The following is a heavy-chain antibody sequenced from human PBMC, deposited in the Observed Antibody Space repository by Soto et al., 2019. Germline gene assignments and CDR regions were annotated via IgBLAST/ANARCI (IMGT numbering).Heavy chain of an antibody. D-gene: IGHD3-3*01. CDR2: IWYDGINK. CDR1: GFTFSSYG. Sequence: GGSLRLSCAASGFTFSSYGMHWVRQAPGKGLEWVVFIWYDGINKYNADSVKGRFTISRDNSKNTLYLQMNSLRAEDTAVYYCAREFWSGPFDYWGQGTLVTVSS. V-gene: IGHV3-33*01. J-gene: IGHJ4*02. CDR3: AREFWSGPFDY.